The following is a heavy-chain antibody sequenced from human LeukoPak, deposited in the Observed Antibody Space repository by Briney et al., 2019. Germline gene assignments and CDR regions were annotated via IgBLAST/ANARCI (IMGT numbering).Heavy chain of an antibody. V-gene: IGHV1-69*05. CDR1: GGTFSSYA. D-gene: IGHD3-16*01. Sequence: SVKVSFKASGGTFSSYAISWVRQAPGQGLEWMGGIIPIFGTANYAQKFQGRVTITTDESTSTAYMELSSLRSEDTAVYYCARSYDYVWGSYCAPFDYWGQGTLVTVSS. J-gene: IGHJ4*02. CDR2: IIPIFGTA. CDR3: ARSYDYVWGSYCAPFDY.